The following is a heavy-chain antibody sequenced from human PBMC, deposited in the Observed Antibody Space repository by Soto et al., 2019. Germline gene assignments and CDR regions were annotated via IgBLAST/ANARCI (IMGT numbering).Heavy chain of an antibody. CDR3: AKDPKSTVRFNWFDP. CDR1: GFTFGSYA. D-gene: IGHD2-8*02. CDR2: ISGGGSGT. Sequence: EMQLSESGGGLVQPGGSLRLSCAASGFTFGSYAMSWVRQAPGKGLEWVSAISGGGSGTYYADSVKGRFTISTDNSKKTLLLQMNSLRVEDTAIYYCAKDPKSTVRFNWFDPWGQGTLVTVSS. J-gene: IGHJ5*02. V-gene: IGHV3-23*01.